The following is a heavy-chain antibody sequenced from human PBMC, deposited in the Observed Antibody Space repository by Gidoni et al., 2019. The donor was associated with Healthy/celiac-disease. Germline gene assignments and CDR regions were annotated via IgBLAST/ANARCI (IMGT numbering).Heavy chain of an antibody. CDR1: GGSVSSGSYY. V-gene: IGHV4-61*01. J-gene: IGHJ4*02. CDR2: IYYSGST. CDR3: AREPPGDYADY. Sequence: QVQLQESGPGLVKPSETLSLPCTVSGGSVSSGSYYWSWIRQPPGKGLEWIGYIYYSGSTNYNPSLKSRVTISVDTSKNQFSLKLSSVTAADTAVYYCAREPPGDYADYWGQGTLVTVSS.